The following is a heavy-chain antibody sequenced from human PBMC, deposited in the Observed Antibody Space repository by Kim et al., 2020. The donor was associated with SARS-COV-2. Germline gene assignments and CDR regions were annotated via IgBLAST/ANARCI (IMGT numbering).Heavy chain of an antibody. CDR3: APDLTGASDS. V-gene: IGHV3-74*01. D-gene: IGHD7-27*01. Sequence: TTYADSVKGRFTISRDNAKNTVYLEMNSLRAEDTSVYYCAPDLTGASDSWGPGTLVTVSS. J-gene: IGHJ4*02. CDR2: T.